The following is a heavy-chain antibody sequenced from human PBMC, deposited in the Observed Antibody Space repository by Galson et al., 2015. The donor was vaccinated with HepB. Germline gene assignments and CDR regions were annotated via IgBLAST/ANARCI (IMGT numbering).Heavy chain of an antibody. CDR3: TTENIAEATATSDH. CDR2: IKANTDGGTT. V-gene: IGHV3-15*07. D-gene: IGHD5-12*01. J-gene: IGHJ4*02. CDR1: GFIFKNAW. Sequence: SLRLSCAGSGFIFKNAWMNWVRQAPGKGLEWAGRIKANTDGGTTDNAAPVKGRFTISRDDSKNTLYLQMNSLKTEDTAVYYCTTENIAEATATSDHWGQGTLVTVSS.